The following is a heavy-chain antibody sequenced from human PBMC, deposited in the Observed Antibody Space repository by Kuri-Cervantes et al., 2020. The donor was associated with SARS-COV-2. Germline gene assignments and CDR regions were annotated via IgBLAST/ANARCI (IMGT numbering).Heavy chain of an antibody. J-gene: IGHJ4*02. CDR1: GFTFSSYA. V-gene: IGHV3-23*01. CDR2: ISGSGGST. Sequence: GGSLRLSCAASGFTFSSYAMSWVRQAPGKGLEWVSAISGSGGSTYYADSVKGRFTISRDNAKNSLYLQMNSLRDEDTAVYYCAVPDYPDYWGQGTLVTVSS. CDR3: AVPDYPDY.